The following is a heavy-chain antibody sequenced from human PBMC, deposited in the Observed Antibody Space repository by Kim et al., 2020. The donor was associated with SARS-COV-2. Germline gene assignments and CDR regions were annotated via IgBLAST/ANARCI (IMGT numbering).Heavy chain of an antibody. J-gene: IGHJ4*02. Sequence: GGSLRLSCAASGFTFSSYSMNWVRQAPGKGLEGVSSISSSSSYIYYADSVKGRFTISRDNAKNSLYLQMNSLRAEDTAVYYCARDMYYYDSSGYQLFDYWGQGTLVTVSS. CDR1: GFTFSSYS. CDR2: ISSSSSYI. CDR3: ARDMYYYDSSGYQLFDY. V-gene: IGHV3-21*01. D-gene: IGHD3-22*01.